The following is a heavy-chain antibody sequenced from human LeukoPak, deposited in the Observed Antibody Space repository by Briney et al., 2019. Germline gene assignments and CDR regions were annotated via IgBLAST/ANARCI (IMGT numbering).Heavy chain of an antibody. CDR3: EISNNYYAISGYYAKTRRDFDY. Sequence: ASVKVSCKTSGYTFTSYYMHWVGQAPGQGLEWMALINHSGGSTRYAQKFQGRVTMPMPKFTRTVYMDLISLSAEDTAVYYCEISNNYYAISGYYAKTRRDFDYWRQGTLVAVSS. D-gene: IGHD3-22*01. CDR1: GYTFTSYY. CDR2: INHSGGST. J-gene: IGHJ4*02. V-gene: IGHV1-46*01.